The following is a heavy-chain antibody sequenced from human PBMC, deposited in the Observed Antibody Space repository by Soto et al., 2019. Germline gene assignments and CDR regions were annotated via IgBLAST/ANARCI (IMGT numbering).Heavy chain of an antibody. J-gene: IGHJ4*02. CDR2: IYHSGSA. Sequence: QVQLQESGPGLLIPSQTLSLTCAVSGGSISTGGHYWSWIRQHPGKGLEWIGYIYHSGSAYYNPSLKSRVTLSVDTSKNQFSLKLSSVTAADTAVYYCARATTGGSGSSDYWGQGTLVTVSS. CDR1: GGSISTGGHY. CDR3: ARATTGGSGSSDY. D-gene: IGHD3-10*01. V-gene: IGHV4-31*11.